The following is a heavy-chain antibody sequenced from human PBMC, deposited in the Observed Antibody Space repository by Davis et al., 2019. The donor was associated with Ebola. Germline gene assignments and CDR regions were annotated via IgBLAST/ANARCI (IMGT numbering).Heavy chain of an antibody. CDR2: IDPSDSYT. Sequence: GESLKISCKGSGYSFTNFWIVWVRQMPGKGLEWMGTIDPSDSYTNFSPSFQGHVTISADKSIGTAYLQWSSLKASDSAMYYCARGTDGYNPGGYFDSWGQGTLVTVSS. D-gene: IGHD5-24*01. V-gene: IGHV5-10-1*01. CDR3: ARGTDGYNPGGYFDS. CDR1: GYSFTNFW. J-gene: IGHJ4*02.